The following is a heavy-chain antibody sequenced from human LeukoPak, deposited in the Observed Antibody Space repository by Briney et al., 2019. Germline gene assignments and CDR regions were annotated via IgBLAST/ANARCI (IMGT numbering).Heavy chain of an antibody. CDR2: LQNHGGDI. CDR3: ARDGGDTAMAH. CDR1: GFTFSNYG. V-gene: IGHV3-30*02. Sequence: GGSLRLSCAASGFTFSNYGMHWVRQAPDKGLEWVAFLQNHGGDIHYAESVEGRFTISRDNSKNTLYLQMNSLRPEDTAVYYCARDGGDTAMAHWGQGTLVTVSS. J-gene: IGHJ4*02. D-gene: IGHD5-18*01.